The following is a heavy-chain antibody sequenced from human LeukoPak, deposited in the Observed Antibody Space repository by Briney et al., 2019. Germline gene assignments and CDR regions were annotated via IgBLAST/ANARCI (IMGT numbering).Heavy chain of an antibody. D-gene: IGHD5/OR15-5a*01. J-gene: IGHJ4*02. Sequence: GGSLRLSCAASGLTVSSTYMSWVRQAPGKGLEWVSVIYSGGSTYYTDSVKGRFTISRDNSKNTVFLQMNSLRAGDTAVYYCARVRGVGSTIPYYFDYWGQGTLVTVSS. CDR1: GLTVSSTY. CDR2: IYSGGST. V-gene: IGHV3-53*01. CDR3: ARVRGVGSTIPYYFDY.